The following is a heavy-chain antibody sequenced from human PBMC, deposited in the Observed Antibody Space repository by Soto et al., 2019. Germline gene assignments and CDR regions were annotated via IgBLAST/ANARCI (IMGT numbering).Heavy chain of an antibody. V-gene: IGHV1-69*13. CDR1: GGTFSSYA. D-gene: IGHD2-15*01. CDR2: IIPIFGTA. Sequence: SVKVSCKASGGTFSSYAISWVRQAPGQGLEWMGGIIPIFGTANYAQKFQGRVTITADESTSTAYMELSSLRSEDTAVYYCAGCGSGGSCYSYYYGMDVWGQGTTVTVSS. J-gene: IGHJ6*02. CDR3: AGCGSGGSCYSYYYGMDV.